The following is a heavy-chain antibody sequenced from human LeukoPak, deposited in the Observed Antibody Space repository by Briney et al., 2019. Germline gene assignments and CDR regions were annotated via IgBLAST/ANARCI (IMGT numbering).Heavy chain of an antibody. CDR3: ARDLYYYGSGDYYYYGMDV. CDR2: IYYSGST. CDR1: GGSISSGDYY. V-gene: IGHV4-30-4*01. Sequence: PSETLSLTCTVSGGSISSGDYYWRWIRQPPGKGLEWIGYIYYSGSTYYNPSLKSRVTISVDTSKNQFSLKLSSVTAADTAVYYCARDLYYYGSGDYYYYGMDVWGKGTTVTVSS. J-gene: IGHJ6*04. D-gene: IGHD3-10*01.